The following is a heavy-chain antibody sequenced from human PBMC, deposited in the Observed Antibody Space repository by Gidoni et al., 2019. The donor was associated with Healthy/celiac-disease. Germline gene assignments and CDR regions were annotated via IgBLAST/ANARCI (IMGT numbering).Heavy chain of an antibody. Sequence: QVQLQQSGPGLVKRSQTLSLTCAISGYHVSSNIAAWNWIRQSPSRGLEWLGRTYDRSKWYNDYAVSVKSRITINPDTSKNQVSLQLNSVTPEDTAVYYCARSQNEGYSYGPYLYYYYYLDVWGKGTTVTVSS. CDR2: TYDRSKWYN. CDR3: ARSQNEGYSYGPYLYYYYYLDV. CDR1: GYHVSSNIAA. D-gene: IGHD5-18*01. J-gene: IGHJ6*03. V-gene: IGHV6-1*01.